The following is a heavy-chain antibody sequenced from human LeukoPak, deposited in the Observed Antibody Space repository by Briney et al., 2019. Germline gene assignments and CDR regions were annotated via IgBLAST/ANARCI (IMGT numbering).Heavy chain of an antibody. CDR1: GFTFTSYS. V-gene: IGHV3-21*01. D-gene: IGHD3-10*01. CDR3: ARDLFGEYSFDS. J-gene: IGHJ4*02. Sequence: GSLRLSCEASGFTFTSYSVNWVRQAPGKGLEWVSSISSTSYIYYADSVKGRFTISRDNAKSSLYLQMNSLRAEDTAVYYCARDLFGEYSFDSWGQGTLVTVSS. CDR2: ISSTSYI.